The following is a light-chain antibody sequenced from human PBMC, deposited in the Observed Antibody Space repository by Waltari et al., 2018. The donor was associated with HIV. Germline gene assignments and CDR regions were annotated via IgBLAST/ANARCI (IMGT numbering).Light chain of an antibody. CDR1: SYNIGSKY. CDR3: AAWDDSLSGGV. CDR2: RNN. Sequence: QSVLTPPPSASGTPGPRVTISCSGSSYNIGSKYVYWYQHLPGTAPKLLIYRNNQRPSGVPVRFSGSKSGSSASLAISVLRSEDEADYYCAAWDDSLSGGVFGGGTKLTVL. J-gene: IGLJ3*02. V-gene: IGLV1-47*01.